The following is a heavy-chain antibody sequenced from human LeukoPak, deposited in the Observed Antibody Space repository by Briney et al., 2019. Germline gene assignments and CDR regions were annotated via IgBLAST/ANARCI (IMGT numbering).Heavy chain of an antibody. D-gene: IGHD3-10*01. CDR1: GGSISGYY. CDR2: IYYSGST. Sequence: SETLSLTCTVSGGSISGYYWSWIRQPPGKGLEWIGYIYYSGSTNYNPSLKSRVTISVDTSKNQFSLKLSSVTAADTAVYYCASLRGGSGSYYTRWFDPWGQGTLVTVSS. CDR3: ASLRGGSGSYYTRWFDP. J-gene: IGHJ5*02. V-gene: IGHV4-59*08.